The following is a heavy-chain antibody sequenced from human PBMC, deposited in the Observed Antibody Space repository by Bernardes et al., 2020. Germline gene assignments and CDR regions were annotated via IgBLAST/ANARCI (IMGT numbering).Heavy chain of an antibody. D-gene: IGHD4-4*01. CDR3: GREGRGALDYTFDY. J-gene: IGHJ4*02. Sequence: GGSLRLSCAASGFTFSSYWMSWVRQAPGKGLEWVANIKQDGSEKYYVDSVKGRFTISRDNAKNSLYLQMKSLRAEDTAVYYCGREGRGALDYTFDYWGQGTLVTVSS. CDR1: GFTFSSYW. V-gene: IGHV3-7*03. CDR2: IKQDGSEK.